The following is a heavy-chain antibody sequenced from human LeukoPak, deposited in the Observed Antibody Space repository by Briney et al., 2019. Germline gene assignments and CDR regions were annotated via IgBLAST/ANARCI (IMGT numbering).Heavy chain of an antibody. D-gene: IGHD5-18*01. V-gene: IGHV3-48*03. J-gene: IGHJ4*02. CDR3: ARDHGRGYSYQEPNYFDH. CDR1: GFTFSSYE. CDR2: ISSSGSTI. Sequence: GGSLRLSCAASGFTFSSYEMNWVRQAPGKGLEWVSYISSSGSTIYYADSVKGRFTISRDNAKNSLYLQMNSLRAEDTAVYYCARDHGRGYSYQEPNYFDHWGQGTLVTVSS.